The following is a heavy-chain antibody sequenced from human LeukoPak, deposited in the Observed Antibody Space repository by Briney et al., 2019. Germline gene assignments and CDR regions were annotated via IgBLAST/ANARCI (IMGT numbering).Heavy chain of an antibody. CDR3: ARGLITPTAMVTGGFDY. CDR2: INSDGSST. CDR1: GFTFSSYW. V-gene: IGHV3-74*01. Sequence: PGGSLRLSCAASGFTFSSYWMHWVRQAPGKGLVWVSRINSDGSSTSYADSVKGRFTISRDNAKNTLYLQMNSLRAEDTAVYYCARGLITPTAMVTGGFDYWGQGTLVTVSS. D-gene: IGHD5-18*01. J-gene: IGHJ4*02.